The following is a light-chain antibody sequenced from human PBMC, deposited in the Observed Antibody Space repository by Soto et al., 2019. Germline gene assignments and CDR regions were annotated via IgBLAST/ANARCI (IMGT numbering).Light chain of an antibody. V-gene: IGKV3-15*01. Sequence: EIVMTQSPAILSLSSGERATLSCRASQSVGSNLAWYQQKPGQAPRLLIYYASTRDTGVPARFSGSGSGADFTLTISSLQSEDFAVYYCQQYNNWPPSWTFGQGTKGDIK. J-gene: IGKJ1*01. CDR1: QSVGSN. CDR3: QQYNNWPPSWT. CDR2: YAS.